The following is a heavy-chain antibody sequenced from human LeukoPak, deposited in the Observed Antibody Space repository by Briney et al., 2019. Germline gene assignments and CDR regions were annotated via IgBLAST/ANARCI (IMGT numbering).Heavy chain of an antibody. CDR2: ITWNSGSI. V-gene: IGHV3-9*01. CDR3: LKGYYYDSSSYYYVDYYYGMDV. D-gene: IGHD3-22*01. J-gene: IGHJ6*02. CDR1: GFTFDDYA. Sequence: GRSLRLSCAASGFTFDDYAMHWVRQAPGKGLEWVSGITWNSGSIGYADSVKGRFTISRDNAKNALYLQMNSLRAEDTALYYCLKGYYYDSSSYYYVDYYYGMDVWGQGTTVTVSS.